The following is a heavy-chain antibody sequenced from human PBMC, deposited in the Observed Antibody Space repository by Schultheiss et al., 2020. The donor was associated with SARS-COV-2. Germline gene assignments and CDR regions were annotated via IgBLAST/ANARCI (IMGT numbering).Heavy chain of an antibody. D-gene: IGHD2-2*01. CDR1: GFTFSSYS. Sequence: GGSLRLSCVSSGFTFSSYSMNWVRQAPGKGLEWVGRIKSKTDGGTTDYAAPVKGRFTISRDDSKNTLYLQMNSLKTEDTAVYYCTTVAGYCSSTSCYFSSFSSDDYAFDIWGQGTMVTVSS. CDR3: TTVAGYCSSTSCYFSSFSSDDYAFDI. J-gene: IGHJ3*02. CDR2: IKSKTDGGTT. V-gene: IGHV3-15*01.